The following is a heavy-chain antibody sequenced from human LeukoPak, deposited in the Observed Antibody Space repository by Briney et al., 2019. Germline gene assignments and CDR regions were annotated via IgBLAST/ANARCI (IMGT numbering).Heavy chain of an antibody. CDR2: MNPNSGNT. J-gene: IGHJ6*03. V-gene: IGHV1-8*01. D-gene: IGHD3-10*01. CDR1: GYTFTSYD. Sequence: ASVKVSCKASGYTFTSYDINWVRQATGQGLEWMGWMNPNSGNTGYAQKFQGRVTMTRNTSISTAYMELSSLRSEDTAVYYCARGSLMVRGVIIGYYYYMDVWGKGTTVTISS. CDR3: ARGSLMVRGVIIGYYYYMDV.